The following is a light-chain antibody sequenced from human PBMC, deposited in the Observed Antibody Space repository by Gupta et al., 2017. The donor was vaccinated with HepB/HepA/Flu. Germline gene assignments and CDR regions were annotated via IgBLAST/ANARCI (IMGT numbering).Light chain of an antibody. Sequence: SVLTQPPSVSGPPGQRITISCTGNSSNIGAYYDVHWYQQLPGKAPKRVINGNTNRPSGVSDRFSAARSGTSASLAITGLQTEDEADYYCQTFDRSLSGAVFGGGTKVTVL. V-gene: IGLV1-40*01. CDR2: GNT. CDR1: SSNIGAYYD. J-gene: IGLJ3*02. CDR3: QTFDRSLSGAV.